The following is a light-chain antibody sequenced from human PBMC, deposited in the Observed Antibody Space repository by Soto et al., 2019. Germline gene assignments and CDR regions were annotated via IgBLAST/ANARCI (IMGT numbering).Light chain of an antibody. CDR2: WAS. J-gene: IGKJ2*01. CDR3: QQYYSIPYT. Sequence: DIVMTQSPDSLAVSLGERATINCKSSRSVLYSSNNKNYLTWYQQKPGQPPKLLIYWASTRESGVPDRFSGSGSGTDFTLTTSSLQAEDVAVYYCQQYYSIPYTFGQGTKLEIK. CDR1: RSVLYSSNNKNY. V-gene: IGKV4-1*01.